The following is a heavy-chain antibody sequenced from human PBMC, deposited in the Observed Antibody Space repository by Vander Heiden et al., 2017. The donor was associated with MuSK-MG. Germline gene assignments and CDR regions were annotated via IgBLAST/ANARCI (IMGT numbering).Heavy chain of an antibody. V-gene: IGHV4-59*01. D-gene: IGHD2-15*01. CDR3: ARDGGYCSGGSCYSGRGYYYGMDV. J-gene: IGHJ6*02. Sequence: QVQLQESGPGLVKPSETLSLTCTVSGGSISSSYWRWIRQPPGKGLEWIGYIYYSGSTNYNPSLKSRVTISVGTSKNQFSLKLSSVTAADTAVYYCARDGGYCSGGSCYSGRGYYYGMDVWGQGTTVTVSS. CDR1: GGSISSSY. CDR2: IYYSGST.